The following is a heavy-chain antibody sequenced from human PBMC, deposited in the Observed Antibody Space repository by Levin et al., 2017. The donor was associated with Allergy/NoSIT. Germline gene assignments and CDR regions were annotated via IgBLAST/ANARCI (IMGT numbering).Heavy chain of an antibody. J-gene: IGHJ5*02. V-gene: IGHV4-59*01. CDR2: IYYSGST. D-gene: IGHD2-2*01. CDR3: SRMYCSSTSCYAGMGMNWFDP. Sequence: SPTLSLTCTVSGGSISSYYWSWIRQPPGKGLEWIGYIYYSGSTNYNPSLKSRVTISVDTSKNQFPLKLSPVTAADTAVYYCSRMYCSSTSCYAGMGMNWFDPWGQGTLVTVSS. CDR1: GGSISSYY.